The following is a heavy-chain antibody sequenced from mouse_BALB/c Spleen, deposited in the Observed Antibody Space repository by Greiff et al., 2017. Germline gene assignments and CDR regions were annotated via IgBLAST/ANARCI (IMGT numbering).Heavy chain of an antibody. D-gene: IGHD1-1*01. CDR3: ARDNYGSSYEAWFAY. CDR2: IWGDGST. V-gene: IGHV2-6-7*01. Sequence: VQLQESGPGLVAPSQSLSITCTVSGFSLTGYGVNWVRQPPGKGLEWLGMIWGDGSTDYNSALKSRLSISKDNSKSQVFLKMNSLQTDDTARYYCARDNYGSSYEAWFAYWGQGTLVTVSA. CDR1: GFSLTGYG. J-gene: IGHJ3*01.